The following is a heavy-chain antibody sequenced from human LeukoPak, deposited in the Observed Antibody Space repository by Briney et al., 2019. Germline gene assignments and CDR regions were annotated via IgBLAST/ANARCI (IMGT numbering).Heavy chain of an antibody. V-gene: IGHV3-72*01. J-gene: IGHJ4*02. CDR2: SRNKAKSYTT. D-gene: IGHD6-19*01. Sequence: GGSLRLSCAVSGFTFSDHFLDWVRQAPGKGLEWVGRSRNKAKSYTTEYAASVKGRFTISRDDSKNSLYLQMNSLKTEDTAVYYCVRVGSVAGSDYLDYWDQGTLVTVSS. CDR1: GFTFSDHF. CDR3: VRVGSVAGSDYLDY.